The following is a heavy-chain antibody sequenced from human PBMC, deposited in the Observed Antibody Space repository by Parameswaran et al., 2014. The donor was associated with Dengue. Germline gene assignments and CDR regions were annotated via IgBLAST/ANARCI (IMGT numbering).Heavy chain of an antibody. V-gene: IGHV3-33*01. CDR3: ARPMHYSNYDGDWAFDF. J-gene: IGHJ3*01. Sequence: WIRQPPGKGLEWVAVIWYDGSNKYYADSVKGRFTISRDNSNNTLYLQMNTLGADDTAIYYCARPMHYSNYDGDWAFDFWGQGTMVTVSS. D-gene: IGHD4-11*01. CDR2: IWYDGSNK.